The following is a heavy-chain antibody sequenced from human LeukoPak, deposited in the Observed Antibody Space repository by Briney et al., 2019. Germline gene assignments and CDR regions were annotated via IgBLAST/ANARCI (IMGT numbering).Heavy chain of an antibody. Sequence: SETLSLTCTVSGGSISSSSYYWGWIRQPPGKGLEWIGSIYYSGSTYYNPSLKSRVTISVDTSKNQFSLKLSSVTAADTAVYYCARQYSSSSLIDYWGQGTLVTVSS. CDR2: IYYSGST. CDR3: ARQYSSSSLIDY. V-gene: IGHV4-39*01. J-gene: IGHJ4*02. D-gene: IGHD6-6*01. CDR1: GGSISSSSYY.